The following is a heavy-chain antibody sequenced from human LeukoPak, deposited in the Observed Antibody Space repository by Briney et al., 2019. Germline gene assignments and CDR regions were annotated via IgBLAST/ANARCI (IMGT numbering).Heavy chain of an antibody. Sequence: SETLSLTCTVSGGSISSSSYYWGWIRQPPGKGLEWIGSIYYSGSTNYNPSLKSRVTISVDTSKNQFSLKLSSVTAADTAVYYCARGSSTGSDFDYWGQGTLVTVSS. CDR1: GGSISSSSYY. D-gene: IGHD2-2*01. V-gene: IGHV4-39*07. CDR3: ARGSSTGSDFDY. J-gene: IGHJ4*02. CDR2: IYYSGST.